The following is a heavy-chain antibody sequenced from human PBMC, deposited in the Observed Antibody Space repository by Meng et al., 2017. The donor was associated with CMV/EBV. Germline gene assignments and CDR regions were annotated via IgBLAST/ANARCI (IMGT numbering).Heavy chain of an antibody. Sequence: QLQLQDSGPRLVKPSETLSLTCTGVGGSISSSSYYWGWIRQPPGKGLEWIGSIYYSGSTYYNPSLKSRVTISVDTSKNQFSLKLSSVTAADTAVYYCARGGIAAAGLHWGQGTLVTVSS. V-gene: IGHV4-39*07. D-gene: IGHD6-13*01. CDR2: IYYSGST. CDR1: GGSISSSSYY. J-gene: IGHJ4*02. CDR3: ARGGIAAAGLH.